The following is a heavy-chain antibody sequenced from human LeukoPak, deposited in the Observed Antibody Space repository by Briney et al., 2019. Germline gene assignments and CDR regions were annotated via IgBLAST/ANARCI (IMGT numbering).Heavy chain of an antibody. J-gene: IGHJ6*02. D-gene: IGHD3-3*01. Sequence: GGSLRLSCAASGFTFSSCAMHWVRQAPGKGLEWVAVISYDGSNKYYADSVKGRFTISRDNSKNTLYLQMNSLRAEDTAVYYCARDINYDFWSGYYTSYYYGMDVWGQGTTVTVSS. CDR2: ISYDGSNK. CDR3: ARDINYDFWSGYYTSYYYGMDV. V-gene: IGHV3-30-3*01. CDR1: GFTFSSCA.